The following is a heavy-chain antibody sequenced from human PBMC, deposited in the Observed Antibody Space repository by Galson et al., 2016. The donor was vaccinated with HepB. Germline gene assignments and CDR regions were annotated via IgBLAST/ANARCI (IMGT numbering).Heavy chain of an antibody. V-gene: IGHV3-23*01. Sequence: SLRLSCAASGFTFRSYGMSWVRQAPGKGLEWVSAISGGGGSTYYADSVRGRFSISRDNSKNTVYLQLKSLRVDDTAIYYCARVVATWFDPWGQGTQVTVSP. J-gene: IGHJ5*02. D-gene: IGHD2-2*01. CDR2: ISGGGGST. CDR3: ARVVATWFDP. CDR1: GFTFRSYG.